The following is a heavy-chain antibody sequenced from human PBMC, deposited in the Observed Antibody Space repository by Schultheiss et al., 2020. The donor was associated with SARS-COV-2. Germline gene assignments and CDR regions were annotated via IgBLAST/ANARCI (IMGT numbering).Heavy chain of an antibody. CDR2: IWYDGSNK. Sequence: GGSLRLSCSASGFIFSSYGMHWVRQAPGKGLEWVAVIWYDGSNKYYADSVKGRFTISRDNSKNTLYLQMNSLRAEDTAVYYCARDPAYSSSSLDYWGQGTLVTVSS. D-gene: IGHD6-6*01. J-gene: IGHJ4*02. V-gene: IGHV3-33*08. CDR3: ARDPAYSSSSLDY. CDR1: GFIFSSYG.